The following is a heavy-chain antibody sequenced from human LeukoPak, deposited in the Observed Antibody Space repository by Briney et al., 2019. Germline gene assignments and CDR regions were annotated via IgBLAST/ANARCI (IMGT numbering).Heavy chain of an antibody. CDR2: IYYSGST. CDR3: ARGLDGIVATVRFDP. CDR1: GGSISSSSYY. D-gene: IGHD5-12*01. V-gene: IGHV4-39*07. Sequence: NPSETLSLTCTVSGGSISSSSYYWGRIRQPPGKGLEWIGSIYYSGSTYYNPSLKSRVTISVDTSKNQFSLKLSSVTAADTAVYYCARGLDGIVATVRFDPWGQGTLVTVSS. J-gene: IGHJ5*02.